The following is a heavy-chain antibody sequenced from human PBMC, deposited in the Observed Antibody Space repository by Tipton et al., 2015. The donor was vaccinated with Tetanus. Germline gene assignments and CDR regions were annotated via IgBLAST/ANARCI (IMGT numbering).Heavy chain of an antibody. V-gene: IGHV1-18*01. Sequence: QVQLVQSGAEVKKPGASVKVSCKASGYTFTHYGVNWVRQATGQGLEWMGWISPFNENVNYAEKVQGRLTMTTDRSTATVYMDLRSLRSDPAAVYYCARGRGLAPHEYLEYWGQGTLVTVSS. CDR2: ISPFNENV. D-gene: IGHD6-19*01. CDR1: GYTFTHYG. J-gene: IGHJ4*02. CDR3: ARGRGLAPHEYLEY.